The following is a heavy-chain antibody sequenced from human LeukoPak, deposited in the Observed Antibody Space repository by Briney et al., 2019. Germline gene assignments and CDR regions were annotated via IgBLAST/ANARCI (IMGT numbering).Heavy chain of an antibody. CDR3: ATSVISTAIFGYYFDY. CDR1: GYTFTGYY. D-gene: IGHD2-2*02. J-gene: IGHJ4*02. Sequence: ASVKVSCKASGYTFTGYYMHWVRQAPGQGLEWMGGFDPEDGEPIYAQRFRGRLTMTEDSSTDTAYMEVRNLRSEDTAVYYCATSVISTAIFGYYFDYWGQGTLVTVSS. CDR2: FDPEDGEP. V-gene: IGHV1-24*01.